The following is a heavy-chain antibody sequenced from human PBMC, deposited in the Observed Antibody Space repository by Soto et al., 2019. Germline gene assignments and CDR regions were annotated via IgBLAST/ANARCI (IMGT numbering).Heavy chain of an antibody. CDR1: GGSISSGGYY. V-gene: IGHV4-31*03. CDR3: ARASYCSGGSCYSSVGKYFQH. D-gene: IGHD2-15*01. CDR2: IYYSGST. J-gene: IGHJ1*01. Sequence: QVQLQESGPGLVKPSQTLSLTCTVSGGSISSGGYYWSWIRQHPGKGLEWIGYIYYSGSTYYNPSLKSRVTISVDTSKNQFSLKLSSVTAADTAVYYCARASYCSGGSCYSSVGKYFQHWGQGTLVTVSS.